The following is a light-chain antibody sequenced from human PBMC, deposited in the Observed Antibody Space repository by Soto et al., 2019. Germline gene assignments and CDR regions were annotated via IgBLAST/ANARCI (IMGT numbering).Light chain of an antibody. CDR3: QQSFTTPYT. J-gene: IGKJ5*01. Sequence: DIQMTQSPSSLSASIGDRVTITCRPRQTIAMYVNWFQQKPGKAPKPLIYTTSSLQSGVPPRFSGSGSETDFTLTISRLQPEDSATYYCQQSFTTPYTFGQGTRLEIK. V-gene: IGKV1-39*01. CDR1: QTIAMY. CDR2: TTS.